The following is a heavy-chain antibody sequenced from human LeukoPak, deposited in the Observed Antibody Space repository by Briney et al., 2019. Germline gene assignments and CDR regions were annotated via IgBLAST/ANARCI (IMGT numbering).Heavy chain of an antibody. CDR2: INPNSGGT. D-gene: IGHD4-17*01. CDR3: ARDFYGDSVFDY. V-gene: IGHV1-2*02. J-gene: IGHJ4*02. CDR1: GYTFTGYY. Sequence: EASVKVSCKASGYTFTGYYMHWVRQAPGQGLEWMGWINPNSGGTNYAQKFQGRVTMTRDTSISTAYMELSRLRSGDTAVYYCARDFYGDSVFDYWGQGTLVTVSS.